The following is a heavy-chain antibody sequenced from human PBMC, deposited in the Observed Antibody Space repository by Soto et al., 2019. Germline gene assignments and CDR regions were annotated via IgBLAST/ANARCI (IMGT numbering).Heavy chain of an antibody. Sequence: SETLSLTCTVSGGSISSGDYYWSWIRQHPGKGLEWIGYIYYSGGTYYNPSLKSRVTISVHTSKNQFSLKLSSVTAADTAVYYCARGPYGDYVDFDYWGQGTLVTVSS. CDR3: ARGPYGDYVDFDY. CDR2: IYYSGGT. CDR1: GGSISSGDYY. D-gene: IGHD4-17*01. V-gene: IGHV4-31*03. J-gene: IGHJ4*02.